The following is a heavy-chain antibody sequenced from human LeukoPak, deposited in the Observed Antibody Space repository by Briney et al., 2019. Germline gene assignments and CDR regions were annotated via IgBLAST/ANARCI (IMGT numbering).Heavy chain of an antibody. CDR3: ARHAPTDIVVVPAASPSGY. CDR2: ISAYNGNT. V-gene: IGHV1-18*01. J-gene: IGHJ4*02. D-gene: IGHD2-2*01. Sequence: ASVKVSCKASGYTFTSYGVSWERQAPGQGLEWMGWISAYNGNTNYAQKLQGRVTLTTDTSTSTAYMELRSLRSDDTAVYYCARHAPTDIVVVPAASPSGYWGQGTLVTVSS. CDR1: GYTFTSYG.